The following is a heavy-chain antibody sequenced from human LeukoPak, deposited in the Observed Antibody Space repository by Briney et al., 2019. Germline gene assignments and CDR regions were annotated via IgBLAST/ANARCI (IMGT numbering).Heavy chain of an antibody. J-gene: IGHJ4*02. V-gene: IGHV4-59*01. Sequence: SETLSLTCTVSGDSISTYYWSWIRQPPGKGLEWIGYIYYSGSTNYNPSLKSRVTISVDTSKNQFSLKLSSVTAADTAVYYCARVSGGSLDYWGQGTLVTVSS. CDR2: IYYSGST. CDR1: GDSISTYY. D-gene: IGHD2-15*01. CDR3: ARVSGGSLDY.